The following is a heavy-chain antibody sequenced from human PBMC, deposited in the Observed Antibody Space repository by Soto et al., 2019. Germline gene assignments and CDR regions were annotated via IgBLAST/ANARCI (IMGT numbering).Heavy chain of an antibody. CDR2: ISPGDSDT. CDR3: ARQRRISAGGTDWFDP. CDR1: GYNFTTYW. D-gene: IGHD6-13*01. V-gene: IGHV5-51*01. Sequence: PGESLKISCKGSGYNFTTYWIGWVRQMPGKGLEWMGIISPGDSDTRYSPSFQGQVTISADKSISTAFLQWSSLKASDTAIYYCARQRRISAGGTDWFDPWGQGTLVTVSS. J-gene: IGHJ5*02.